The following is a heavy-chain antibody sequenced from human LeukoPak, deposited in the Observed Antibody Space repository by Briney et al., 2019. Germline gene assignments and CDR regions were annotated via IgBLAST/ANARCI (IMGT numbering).Heavy chain of an antibody. CDR1: GGTFSIYA. J-gene: IGHJ4*02. Sequence: GASVKVSCKASGGTFSIYAISWVRQAPGQGLEWMGRIIPIFGIANYAQKFQGRVTITADKSTSTAYMELSSLRSEDTAVYYCARAAAQDELGHFDYWGQGTLVTVSS. CDR2: IIPIFGIA. D-gene: IGHD7-27*01. V-gene: IGHV1-69*04. CDR3: ARAAAQDELGHFDY.